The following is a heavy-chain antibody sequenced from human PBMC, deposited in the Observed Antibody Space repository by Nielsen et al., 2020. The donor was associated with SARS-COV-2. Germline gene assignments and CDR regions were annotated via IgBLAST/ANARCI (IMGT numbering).Heavy chain of an antibody. CDR2: IFSNDEK. V-gene: IGHV2-26*01. Sequence: SGPTLVKPTETLTLTCTVSGFSLSNARMGVSWIRQPPGKALEWLAHIFSNDEKSYSTSLKSRLTISKDTSKSQVVLTMTNMDPVDTATYYCARAYYYDSSGYSFDYWGQGTLVTVSS. D-gene: IGHD3-22*01. CDR1: GFSLSNARMG. J-gene: IGHJ4*02. CDR3: ARAYYYDSSGYSFDY.